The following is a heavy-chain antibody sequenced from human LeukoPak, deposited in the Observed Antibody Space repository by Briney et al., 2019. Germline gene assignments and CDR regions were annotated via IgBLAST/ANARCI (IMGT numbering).Heavy chain of an antibody. CDR2: INPNSGGT. CDR1: GYTFTGHY. CDR3: ARPRYGSSWSPPHQNWFDP. Sequence: ASVKVSCKASGYTFTGHYMHWVRQAPGQGLEWMGWINPNSGGTNYAQKFQGRVTMTRDTSISTAYMQLSRLRSDDTAVYYCARPRYGSSWSPPHQNWFDPWGQGTLVTVSS. J-gene: IGHJ5*02. V-gene: IGHV1-2*02. D-gene: IGHD6-13*01.